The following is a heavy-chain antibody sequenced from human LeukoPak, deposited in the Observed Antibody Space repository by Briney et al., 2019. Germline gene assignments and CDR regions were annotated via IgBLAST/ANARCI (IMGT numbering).Heavy chain of an antibody. CDR1: GYTFTSYG. J-gene: IGHJ4*02. D-gene: IGHD2-15*01. V-gene: IGHV1-18*01. CDR3: ARQYCSGGSCYLDY. Sequence: ASVNVSCMASGYTFTSYGISWVRQAPGQGLEWMGWISAYSGNTNYVQKVQGRVTMTTDTSTSTAYMELRSLRSDDTAVYYCARQYCSGGSCYLDYWGQGTLVTVSS. CDR2: ISAYSGNT.